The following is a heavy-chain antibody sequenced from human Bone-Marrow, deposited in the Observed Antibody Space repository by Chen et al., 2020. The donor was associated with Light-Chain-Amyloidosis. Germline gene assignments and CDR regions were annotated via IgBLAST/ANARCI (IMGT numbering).Heavy chain of an antibody. J-gene: IGHJ3*02. CDR3: AREGVGDTDAFDI. D-gene: IGHD1-26*01. CDR2: INRSGRSI. V-gene: IGHV3-48*01. CDR1: GFSFSDYS. Sequence: HLVESGGGLVQPGGSLRLSCAVSGFSFSDYSMNWVRQAPGKGLEWLSYINRSGRSIHYADSVKGRITISRDNGKNSLYLQMNSLRAEDTATYYCAREGVGDTDAFDIWGQGTMIIVSP.